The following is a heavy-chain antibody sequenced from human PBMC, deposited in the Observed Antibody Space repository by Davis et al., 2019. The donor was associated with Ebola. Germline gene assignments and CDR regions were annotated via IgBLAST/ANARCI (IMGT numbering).Heavy chain of an antibody. CDR3: AKVRDDY. V-gene: IGHV4-59*01. CDR2: IYYSGST. J-gene: IGHJ4*02. CDR1: GGSISNYY. Sequence: SETLSLTCTVSGGSISNYYWSWIRQPPGKGLEWIGYIYYSGSTNYNPSLKSRVTISVDTSKNQFSLKLSSVTAADTAVYYCAKVRDDYWGQGTLVTVSS.